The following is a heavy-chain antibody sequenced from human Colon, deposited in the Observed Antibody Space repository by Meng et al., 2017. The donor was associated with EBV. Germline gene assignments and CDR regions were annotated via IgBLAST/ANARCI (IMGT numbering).Heavy chain of an antibody. CDR3: ARDGGVTHIP. CDR2: IYHNGQT. Sequence: QGRLQESGAGLVKPSGTLSLTCAVSGTSISTSNWRSWSRQSPGEGLEWIGAIYHNGQTNYNPSLKSRVSMSVDESKNEFSLNLKSVTAADTAVYYCARDGGVTHIPWGQGVLVTVSS. J-gene: IGHJ5*02. V-gene: IGHV4-4*02. CDR1: GTSISTSNW. D-gene: IGHD2-8*02.